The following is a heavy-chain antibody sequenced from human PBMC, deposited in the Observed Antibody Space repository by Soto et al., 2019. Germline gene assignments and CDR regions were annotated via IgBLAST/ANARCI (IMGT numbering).Heavy chain of an antibody. CDR2: ISYDGSNK. CDR1: GFTFSSYG. J-gene: IGHJ4*02. V-gene: IGHV3-30*18. D-gene: IGHD3-10*01. CDR3: AKDRWLGEIDYFDY. Sequence: GGSLRLSCAASGFTFSSYGMHWVRQAPGKGLEWVAVISYDGSNKYYADSVKGRFTISRDNSKNTLYLQMNSLRAEDTAVYYCAKDRWLGEIDYFDYWGQGTLVTVSS.